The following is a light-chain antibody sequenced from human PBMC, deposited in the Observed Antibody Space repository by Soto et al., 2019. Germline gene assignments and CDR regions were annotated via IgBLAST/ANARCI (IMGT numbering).Light chain of an antibody. Sequence: DIQMTQSPSTLSTSVGDRVTITCRASQSISSWLAWYQQKPGKAPKLLIYKASSLESGVPSRFRGSGSGTEFTLTISSLQPDDFANYYCQQYNSYSPTFGGGTKLEIK. V-gene: IGKV1-5*03. CDR1: QSISSW. CDR2: KAS. CDR3: QQYNSYSPT. J-gene: IGKJ4*01.